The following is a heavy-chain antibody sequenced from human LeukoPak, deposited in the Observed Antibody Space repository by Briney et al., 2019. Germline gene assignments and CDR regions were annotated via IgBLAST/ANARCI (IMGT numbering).Heavy chain of an antibody. Sequence: GASVKVSCKASGYTFTGYYMHWVRQAPGQGLEWMGRINPNSGGTNYAQKFQGRVTMTRDTSISTAYMELSRLRSDGTAVYYCARVARSSGSYGAAFDIWGQGTMVTVSS. CDR1: GYTFTGYY. V-gene: IGHV1-2*06. D-gene: IGHD1-26*01. J-gene: IGHJ3*02. CDR2: INPNSGGT. CDR3: ARVARSSGSYGAAFDI.